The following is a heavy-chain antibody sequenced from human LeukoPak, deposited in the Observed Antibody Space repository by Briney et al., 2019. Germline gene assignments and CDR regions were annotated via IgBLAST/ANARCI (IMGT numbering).Heavy chain of an antibody. Sequence: GGSLRLSCAASGFTFSSYGMSWVRQAPGKGLEWVSAISGSGGSTYYADSVKGRFTISRDNSKNTLYLQMNSLRAEDTAVYYCAKACGDGYNYYYYMDVWGKGTTVTISS. CDR1: GFTFSSYG. V-gene: IGHV3-23*01. D-gene: IGHD5-24*01. CDR2: ISGSGGST. CDR3: AKACGDGYNYYYYMDV. J-gene: IGHJ6*03.